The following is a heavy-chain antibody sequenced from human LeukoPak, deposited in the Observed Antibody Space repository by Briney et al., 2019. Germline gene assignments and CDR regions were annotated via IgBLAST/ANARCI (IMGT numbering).Heavy chain of an antibody. V-gene: IGHV3-30*02. CDR3: AKDRERWPRGPYD. CDR2: IRYDGSNK. Sequence: PGGSLRLSCAASGYTFSSYGMHWVRQAPGKGLEWVAFIRYDGSNKYYADSVKGRFTISRDNSKNTLYLQMNSLRAEDTAVYYCAKDRERWPRGPYDWGQGTLVTVSS. CDR1: GYTFSSYG. D-gene: IGHD5-24*01. J-gene: IGHJ4*02.